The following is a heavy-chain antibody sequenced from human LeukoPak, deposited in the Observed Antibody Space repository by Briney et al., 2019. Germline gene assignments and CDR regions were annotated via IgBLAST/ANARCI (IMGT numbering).Heavy chain of an antibody. CDR1: GFTFSSYS. D-gene: IGHD3-10*01. CDR3: ARELGHYYGSGSYQD. Sequence: GGSLRLSCAASGFTFSSYSMNWVRQAPGKGLEWVSYISSSSSTVYYADSVKGRFTISRDNAKNSLYLQMNSLRAEDTAVYYCARELGHYYGSGSYQDWGQGTLVTVSS. J-gene: IGHJ4*02. CDR2: ISSSSSTV. V-gene: IGHV3-48*04.